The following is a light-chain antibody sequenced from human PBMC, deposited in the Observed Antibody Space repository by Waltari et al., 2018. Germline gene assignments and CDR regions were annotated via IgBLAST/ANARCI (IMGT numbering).Light chain of an antibody. CDR2: DAS. CDR1: QSVGTS. CDR3: QQRSNWPPELT. V-gene: IGKV3-11*01. J-gene: IGKJ4*01. Sequence: EIVLTQSPATLPSSPGERATLSCRASQSVGTSLAGYQQKPGQAPRILIWDASNRARGTPARFSGSGSGTDFTLTISGLEPEDFAVYYCQQRSNWPPELTFGGGTKVEIK.